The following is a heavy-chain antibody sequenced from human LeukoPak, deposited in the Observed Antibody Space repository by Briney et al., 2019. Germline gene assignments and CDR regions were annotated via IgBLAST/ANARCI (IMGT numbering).Heavy chain of an antibody. D-gene: IGHD2-15*01. V-gene: IGHV3-21*01. CDR1: GFTFSSYS. J-gene: IGHJ4*02. CDR3: ASGGFDY. CDR2: ISSSSSDI. Sequence: GSLRLSCAASGFTFSSYSMNWVRQAPGKGLGWVSSISSSSSDIYYADSVQGRFTISRDNAKNSLYLQMNSLRAEDTAVYYCASGGFDYWGQGTLVTVSS.